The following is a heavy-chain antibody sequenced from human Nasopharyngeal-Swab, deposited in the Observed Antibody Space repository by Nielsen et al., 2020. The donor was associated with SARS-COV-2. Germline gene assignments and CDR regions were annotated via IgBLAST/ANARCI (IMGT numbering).Heavy chain of an antibody. CDR2: VSSSGSTI. D-gene: IGHD5-18*01. CDR1: GFTFSDYY. J-gene: IGHJ4*02. CDR3: ARRGGYGTPVDY. V-gene: IGHV3-11*04. Sequence: GESLKISCAASGFTFSDYYMSWIRQAPGKGLEWVSYVSSSGSTIYYADSVKGRFTISRDNAKNSLYLQMNSLRAEGTAVYYCARRGGYGTPVDYWGQGTLVTVSS.